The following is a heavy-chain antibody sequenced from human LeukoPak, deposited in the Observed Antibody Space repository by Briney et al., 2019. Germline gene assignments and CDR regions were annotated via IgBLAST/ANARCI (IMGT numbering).Heavy chain of an antibody. CDR1: GYTFTSYY. CDR2: INPSGGST. Sequence: ASVKVSCKASGYTFTSYYMHWVRQAPGQGPEWMGIINPSGGSTTYAQKFQGRVTMTGDTSTSTVYMELSSLRSEDTAVYYCARDWSGYCSSTSCSHYYFDYWGQGTLVTVSS. CDR3: ARDWSGYCSSTSCSHYYFDY. D-gene: IGHD2-2*03. V-gene: IGHV1-46*01. J-gene: IGHJ4*02.